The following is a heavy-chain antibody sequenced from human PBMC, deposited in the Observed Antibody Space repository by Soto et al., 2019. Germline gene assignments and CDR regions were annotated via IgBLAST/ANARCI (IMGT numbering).Heavy chain of an antibody. Sequence: GGSLRLSCAASGFTFSSYGMHWVRQAPGKGLEWVAVISYDGSNKYYADSVKGRFTISRDNSKNTLYLQMNSLRAEDTAVYYCAKDPNSYGATYYDFLSGPRTSGMDVWGQGTTVTVSS. CDR3: AKDPNSYGATYYDFLSGPRTSGMDV. J-gene: IGHJ6*02. CDR1: GFTFSSYG. D-gene: IGHD3-3*01. CDR2: ISYDGSNK. V-gene: IGHV3-30*18.